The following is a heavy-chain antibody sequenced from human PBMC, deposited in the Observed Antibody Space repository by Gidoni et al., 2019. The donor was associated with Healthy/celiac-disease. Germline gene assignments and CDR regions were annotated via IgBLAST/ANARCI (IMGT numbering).Heavy chain of an antibody. CDR2: INHSGST. J-gene: IGHJ4*02. V-gene: IGHV4-34*01. CDR1: GGSFSGYY. CDR3: ARGRRGDGYFDY. Sequence: QVQLQQWGAGLLKPSETLSLTCAVYGGSFSGYYWSWIRQPPGKGLEWIGEINHSGSTNYNPSLKSRVTISVDTSKNQFSLKLSSVTAADTAVYYCARGRRGDGYFDYWGQGTLVTVSS. D-gene: IGHD3-3*01.